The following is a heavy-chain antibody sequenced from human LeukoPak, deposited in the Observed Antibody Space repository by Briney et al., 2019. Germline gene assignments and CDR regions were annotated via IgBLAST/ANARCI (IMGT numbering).Heavy chain of an antibody. CDR1: GFTFSSYW. V-gene: IGHV3-7*01. Sequence: GGSLRLSCGVSGFTFSSYWMSWVRQAPGKGLEWVANIKQDGSEKYYVDSVKGRFTISRDNAKNSLYLQMNSLRAEDTAVYYCARLVVVPAAILDAFDIWGQGTMVTVSS. J-gene: IGHJ3*02. D-gene: IGHD2-2*01. CDR2: IKQDGSEK. CDR3: ARLVVVPAAILDAFDI.